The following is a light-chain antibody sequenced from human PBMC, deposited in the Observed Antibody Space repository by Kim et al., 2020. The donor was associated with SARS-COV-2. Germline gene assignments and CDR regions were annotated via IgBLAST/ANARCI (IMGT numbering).Light chain of an antibody. Sequence: GAPQEKVPIACRASQSIGSSLHWYQQEPDQSPKLLIKYASQSVSGVPSRFSGSGSGKDFTLTISSLEAEDAATYYCHQSSGLPHTFGQGTKLEI. CDR1: QSIGSS. J-gene: IGKJ2*01. V-gene: IGKV6-21*01. CDR2: YAS. CDR3: HQSSGLPHT.